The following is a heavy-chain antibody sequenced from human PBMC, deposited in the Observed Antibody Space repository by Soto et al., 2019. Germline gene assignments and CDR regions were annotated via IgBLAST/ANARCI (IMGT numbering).Heavy chain of an antibody. D-gene: IGHD1-26*01. CDR2: IRNKANSYTT. CDR1: GFTFSDPY. CDR3: ARDSGKGAYFDY. Sequence: ESGGGLVQPGGSQRLSCAASGFTFSDPYMDWVRQAPGKGLEWVGRIRNKANSYTTDYAASVKGRFTISRDDSKDSLYLQMNSLKTEDTAIYYCARDSGKGAYFDYWGHGTLATVSS. V-gene: IGHV3-72*01. J-gene: IGHJ4*01.